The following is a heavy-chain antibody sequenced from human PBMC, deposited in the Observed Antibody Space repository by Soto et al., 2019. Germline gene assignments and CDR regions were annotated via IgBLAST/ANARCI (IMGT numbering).Heavy chain of an antibody. D-gene: IGHD6-19*01. CDR3: ARGQWLVSYFDY. J-gene: IGHJ4*02. CDR2: TSYDGSNK. Sequence: GGSLRLSCAASGFTFSSYAMHWVRQAPGKGLEWVAVTSYDGSNKYYADSVKGRFTISRDNSKNTLYLQMNSLRAEDTAVYYCARGQWLVSYFDYWGQGTLVTVSS. V-gene: IGHV3-30-3*01. CDR1: GFTFSSYA.